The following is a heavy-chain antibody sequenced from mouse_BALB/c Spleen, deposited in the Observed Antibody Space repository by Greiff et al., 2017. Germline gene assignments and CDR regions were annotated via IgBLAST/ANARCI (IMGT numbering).Heavy chain of an antibody. J-gene: IGHJ2*01. CDR2: ISSGGSYT. V-gene: IGHV5-6*01. Sequence: EVQLVESGGDLVKPGGSLKLSCAASGFTFSSYGMSWVRQTPDKRLEWVATISSGGSYTYYPDSVKGRFTISRDNAKNTLYLQMSSLKSEDTAMYYCARQGKTGDYFDDWGQGTTLTVSS. CDR1: GFTFSSYG. CDR3: ARQGKTGDYFDD.